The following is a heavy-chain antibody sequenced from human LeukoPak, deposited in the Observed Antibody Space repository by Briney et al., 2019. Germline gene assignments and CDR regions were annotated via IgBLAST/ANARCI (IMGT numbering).Heavy chain of an antibody. J-gene: IGHJ4*02. CDR2: INHSGTT. CDR3: ARRPRNGENYDGPSGLDY. D-gene: IGHD4/OR15-4a*01. Sequence: SETLSLTCAVYGESFSGHYWSWIRQAPGKGLEWIGEINHSGTTNYNPSLKSRVTISADTSKNQFSLKLNSVTAADTAVYYCARRPRNGENYDGPSGLDYWGQGTLVTVSS. V-gene: IGHV4-34*01. CDR1: GESFSGHY.